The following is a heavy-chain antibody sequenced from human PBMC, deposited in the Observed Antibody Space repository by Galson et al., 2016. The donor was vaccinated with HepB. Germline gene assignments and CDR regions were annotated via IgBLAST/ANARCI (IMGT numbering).Heavy chain of an antibody. V-gene: IGHV3-33*01. J-gene: IGHJ6*02. CDR1: GFTFSSYG. CDR3: ARDRASSIFGVVPDYIMDV. D-gene: IGHD3-3*01. Sequence: SLRLSCATSGFTFSSYGMHWVRQAPGKGLEWVAIIWNDGSYRISAASVRGRFTISRDNSKNTVYLQVDSLRAEDTAIYYCARDRASSIFGVVPDYIMDVWGQGTTVTVSS. CDR2: IWNDGSYR.